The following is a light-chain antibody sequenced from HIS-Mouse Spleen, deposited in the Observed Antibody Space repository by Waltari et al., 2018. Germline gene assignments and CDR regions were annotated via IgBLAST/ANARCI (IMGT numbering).Light chain of an antibody. CDR2: SNN. CDR1: SSNIGSNT. V-gene: IGLV1-44*01. Sequence: QSVLTQPPSASGTPGQRVTISCSGSSSNIGSNTVNWYQQLPGTAPKLLIYSNNQRPYGVPDRFSGSKSGTSASLAISGLQSVDEADYDCAAWDDSLNGPVVFGGGTKLTVL. CDR3: AAWDDSLNGPVV. J-gene: IGLJ2*01.